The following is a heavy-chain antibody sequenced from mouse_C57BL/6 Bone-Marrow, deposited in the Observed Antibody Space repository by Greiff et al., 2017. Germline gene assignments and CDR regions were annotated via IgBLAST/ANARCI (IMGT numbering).Heavy chain of an antibody. CDR1: GYTFTSYW. CDR2: IHPTSGRT. J-gene: IGHJ2*01. CDR3: ARTGPLGRSFDY. V-gene: IGHV1-55*01. Sequence: VQLQQPGAELVTPGASVTMSCKASGYTFTSYWITWVKQRPGQGLEWIGDIHPTSGRTNYNEKFKSKAILTVDTSSSTAYMQPRSLPSEDSAVLYCARTGPLGRSFDYWGQGTTLTVSS. D-gene: IGHD4-1*01.